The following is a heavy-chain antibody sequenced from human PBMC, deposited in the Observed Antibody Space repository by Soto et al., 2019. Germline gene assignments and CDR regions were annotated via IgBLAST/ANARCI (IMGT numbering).Heavy chain of an antibody. D-gene: IGHD2-15*01. V-gene: IGHV4-39*01. CDR3: ARHTPAISISDH. CDR2: IYYSGST. CDR1: GGSISSSSYY. J-gene: IGHJ4*02. Sequence: ASETLSLTCTVSGGSISSSSYYWGWIRQPPGKGLEWIGSIYYSGSTYHNPSLKSRVTISVDTSKNQFSLKLSSVTAADTAVYYCARHTPAISISDHWGQGTLVTVSS.